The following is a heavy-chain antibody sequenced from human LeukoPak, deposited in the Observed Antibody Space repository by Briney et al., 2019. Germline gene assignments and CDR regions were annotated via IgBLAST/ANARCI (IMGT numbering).Heavy chain of an antibody. CDR3: ARETTVI. J-gene: IGHJ4*02. V-gene: IGHV3-30-3*01. D-gene: IGHD4-17*01. Sequence: HPGRSLRLSCAASGFTFSSYAMHWVRQAPGKGLEWVAVISYDGSNKYYADPVKGRFTISRDNSKNTLYLQMNSLRAEDTAVYYCARETTVIWGQGTLVTVSS. CDR2: ISYDGSNK. CDR1: GFTFSSYA.